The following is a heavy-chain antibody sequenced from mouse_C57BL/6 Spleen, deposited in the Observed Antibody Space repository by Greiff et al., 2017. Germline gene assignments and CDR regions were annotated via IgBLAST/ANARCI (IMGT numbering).Heavy chain of an antibody. CDR1: GFNIKDDY. V-gene: IGHV14-4*01. J-gene: IGHJ2*01. CDR3: TTNDYFDY. Sequence: EVKLMESGAELVRPGASVKLSCTASGFNIKDDYMHWVKQRPEQGLEWIGWIDPENGDTEYASKFQGKATITADTSSNTAYLQLSSLTSEDTAVYYCTTNDYFDYWGQGTTLTVSS. CDR2: IDPENGDT.